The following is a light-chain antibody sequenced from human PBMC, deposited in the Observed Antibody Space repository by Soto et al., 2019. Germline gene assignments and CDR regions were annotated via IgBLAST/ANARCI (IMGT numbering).Light chain of an antibody. CDR1: QSVSSSY. CDR2: ATS. CDR3: QQYNNWPPWT. V-gene: IGKV3-20*01. J-gene: IGKJ1*01. Sequence: EIVLTQSPGTLSLSSGERATLSCRASQSVSSSYLAWYQQKPGQAPRLLVYATSSRATGIPDRFSGSGSGTDFTLTISRLEPEDFAVYYCQQYNNWPPWTFGQGTKVEIK.